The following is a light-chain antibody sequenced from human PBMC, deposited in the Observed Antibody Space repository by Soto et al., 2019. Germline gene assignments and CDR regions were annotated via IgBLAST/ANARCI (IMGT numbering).Light chain of an antibody. CDR2: KAS. Sequence: DIQMTQSPSTLSASAGDRVTITCRASQSISSWLAWYQQKPGKATKLLIYKASSLESGVPSRFSGSGSGTEFTLTISSLQPDDFATYYCQEYNSYPWTFGQGNKVEIK. J-gene: IGKJ1*01. V-gene: IGKV1-5*03. CDR1: QSISSW. CDR3: QEYNSYPWT.